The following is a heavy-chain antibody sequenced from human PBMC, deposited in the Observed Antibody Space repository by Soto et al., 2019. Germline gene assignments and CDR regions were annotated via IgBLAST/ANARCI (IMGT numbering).Heavy chain of an antibody. CDR1: GGSISSSSYY. CDR3: ARKLWFGESHFDY. Sequence: QLQLQESGPGLVKPSETLSLTCTVSGGSISSSSYYWGWIRQPPGKGLEWIGSIYYSGSTYYNPSLRIRVTISVDTSKNQFSLKLSSVTAADTAVYYCARKLWFGESHFDYWGQGTLVTVSS. J-gene: IGHJ4*02. CDR2: IYYSGST. D-gene: IGHD3-10*01. V-gene: IGHV4-39*01.